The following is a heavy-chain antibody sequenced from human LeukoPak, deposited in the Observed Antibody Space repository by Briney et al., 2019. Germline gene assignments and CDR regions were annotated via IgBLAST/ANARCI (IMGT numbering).Heavy chain of an antibody. Sequence: PGGSLRLSCAASGFTFSDYYMTWIRQAPGKGLEWVSYISSSGSAIYYADSVKGRFTISRDNSKNTLYLQMNSLRAEDTAVYYCAKGDCSSTSCALGYWGQGTLVTVSS. CDR2: ISSSGSAI. J-gene: IGHJ4*02. D-gene: IGHD2-2*01. CDR3: AKGDCSSTSCALGY. V-gene: IGHV3-11*04. CDR1: GFTFSDYY.